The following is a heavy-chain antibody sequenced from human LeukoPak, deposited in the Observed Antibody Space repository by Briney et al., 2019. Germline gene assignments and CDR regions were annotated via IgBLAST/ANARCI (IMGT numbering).Heavy chain of an antibody. CDR3: ARDLSYDSSGYYW. J-gene: IGHJ4*02. CDR2: ISAYNGNT. V-gene: IGHV1-18*01. Sequence: ASVKVSCKASGYTFTSYGISWVRQAPGQGLEWMGWISAYNGNTNYAQKLQGRVTMTTDTSTSTACMELRSLRSDDTAVYYCARDLSYDSSGYYWWGQGTLVTVSS. D-gene: IGHD3-22*01. CDR1: GYTFTSYG.